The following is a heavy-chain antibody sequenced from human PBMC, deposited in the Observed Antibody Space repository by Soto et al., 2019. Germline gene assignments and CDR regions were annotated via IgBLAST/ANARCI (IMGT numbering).Heavy chain of an antibody. D-gene: IGHD6-13*01. Sequence: AASVKVSCKASGGTFSSYAISWVRQAPGQGLEWMGGIIPIFGTANYAQKFQGRVTITADESTSTAYMELSSLRSEDTAVYYCARDAAALDHYYYGMDVWGQGTTVTVSS. J-gene: IGHJ6*02. CDR2: IIPIFGTA. CDR3: ARDAAALDHYYYGMDV. CDR1: GGTFSSYA. V-gene: IGHV1-69*13.